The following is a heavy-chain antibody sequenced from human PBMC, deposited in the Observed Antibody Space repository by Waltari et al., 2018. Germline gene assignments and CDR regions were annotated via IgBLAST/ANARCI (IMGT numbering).Heavy chain of an antibody. CDR2: IYYSGST. CDR1: GGSISSYY. CDR3: AREVTSIAAEGWFDP. J-gene: IGHJ5*02. Sequence: QVQLQESGPGLVKPSETLSLTCTVSGGSISSYYWSWIRQPPGKGLEWIGYIYYSGSTNYNPSLKSRVTISVDTSKNQVSLKLSSVTAADTAVYYCAREVTSIAAEGWFDPWGQGTLVTVSS. V-gene: IGHV4-59*01. D-gene: IGHD6-6*01.